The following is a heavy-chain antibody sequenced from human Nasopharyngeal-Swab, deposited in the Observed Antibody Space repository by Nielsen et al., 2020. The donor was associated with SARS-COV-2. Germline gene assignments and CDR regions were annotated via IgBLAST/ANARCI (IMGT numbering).Heavy chain of an antibody. CDR3: ARDATTKAYYYYMDV. J-gene: IGHJ6*03. V-gene: IGHV4-34*01. CDR1: GGSFSGHY. CDR2: INHSGST. Sequence: SETLSLTCAVYGGSFSGHYWSWIRQPPGKGLEWIGEINHSGSTNYNPSLKSRVTISVDTSKNQFSLKLSSVTAADTAVYYCARDATTKAYYYYMDVWGKGTTVTVSS. D-gene: IGHD4-17*01.